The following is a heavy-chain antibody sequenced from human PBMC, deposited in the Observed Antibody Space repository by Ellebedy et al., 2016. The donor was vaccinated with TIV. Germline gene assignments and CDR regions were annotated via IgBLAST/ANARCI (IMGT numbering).Heavy chain of an antibody. J-gene: IGHJ4*02. V-gene: IGHV4-59*12. CDR1: GGSISSYY. Sequence: SETLSLTCTVSGGSISSYYWSWIRQPPGKGLEWIGYIYYSGSTNYNPSLKSRVTISADSSKNRFSLRLTSVTAADTAMYYCARRGGYHFDSWGQGILVTVSS. CDR3: ARRGGYHFDS. CDR2: IYYSGST. D-gene: IGHD2-15*01.